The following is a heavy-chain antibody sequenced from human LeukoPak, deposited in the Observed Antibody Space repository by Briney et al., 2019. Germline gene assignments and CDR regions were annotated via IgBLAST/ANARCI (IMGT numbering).Heavy chain of an antibody. CDR1: GFTFSSYA. V-gene: IGHV3-30-3*01. D-gene: IGHD3-22*01. J-gene: IGHJ4*02. CDR2: ISYDGSNK. CDR3: ARDLNYYDSSGYYVD. Sequence: GGSLRLSCAASGFTFSSYAMHRVRQAPGKGLEWVAVISYDGSNKYYADSVKGRFTISRDNSKNTLYLQMNSLRAEDTAVYYCARDLNYYDSSGYYVDWGQGTLVTVSS.